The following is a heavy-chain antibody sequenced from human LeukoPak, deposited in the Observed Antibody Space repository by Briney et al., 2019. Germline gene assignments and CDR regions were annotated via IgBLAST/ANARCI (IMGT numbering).Heavy chain of an antibody. CDR3: AREYGSANAFDI. CDR2: MNPNSGNT. V-gene: IGHV1-8*02. D-gene: IGHD3-10*01. J-gene: IGHJ3*02. Sequence: ASVKVSCKASGYTFTSYAMAWVRQAPGQGLEWMGWMNPNSGNTGYAQKFQGRVTMTRNTSISTAYMELSSLRSEDTAVYYCAREYGSANAFDIWGQGTMVTVSS. CDR1: GYTFTSYA.